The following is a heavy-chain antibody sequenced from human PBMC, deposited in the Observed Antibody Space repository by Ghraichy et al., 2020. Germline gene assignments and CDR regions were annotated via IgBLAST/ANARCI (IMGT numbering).Heavy chain of an antibody. D-gene: IGHD4-17*01. CDR1: GFTFHKTW. CDR2: TNDDAKQK. Sequence: GSLRLSCAASGFTFHKTWMGWVRQAPGKGLEWVAITNDDAKQKYYADAVTGRFTISRDNVRETLSLQMNSLRVEDPAVYYCARDPSHGAIDNWGQGTLVTVSS. J-gene: IGHJ4*02. V-gene: IGHV3-7*03. CDR3: ARDPSHGAIDN.